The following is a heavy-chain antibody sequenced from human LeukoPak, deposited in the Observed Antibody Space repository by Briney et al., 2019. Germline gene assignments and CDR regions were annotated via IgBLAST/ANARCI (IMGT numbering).Heavy chain of an antibody. CDR1: GYTFTSYG. Sequence: ASVKVSCKASGYTFTSYGISWVRQAPGQGLEWMGWISAYNGNTNYAQELQGRVTMTTDTSTSTAYMELRSLRSDDTAVYYCARSHLPYYDFWSGYPYYFDYWGQGTLVTVSS. CDR3: ARSHLPYYDFWSGYPYYFDY. D-gene: IGHD3-3*01. J-gene: IGHJ4*02. CDR2: ISAYNGNT. V-gene: IGHV1-18*01.